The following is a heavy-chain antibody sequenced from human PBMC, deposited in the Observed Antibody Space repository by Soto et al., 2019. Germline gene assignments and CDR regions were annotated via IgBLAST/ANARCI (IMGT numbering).Heavy chain of an antibody. Sequence: GGSLRLSCAASGFTFRSYAMNWVRQPPGKGLEWVSTIGGTGVSTFYADSVKGRFTISRDNSESTLFLQMSSLRAEDTAVYYCAKAGAVAGTHKFDYWGQGTLVTVSS. V-gene: IGHV3-23*01. CDR3: AKAGAVAGTHKFDY. CDR2: IGGTGVST. CDR1: GFTFRSYA. J-gene: IGHJ4*02. D-gene: IGHD6-19*01.